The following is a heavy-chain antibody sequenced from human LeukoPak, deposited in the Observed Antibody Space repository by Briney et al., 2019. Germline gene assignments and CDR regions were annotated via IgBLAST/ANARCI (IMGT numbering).Heavy chain of an antibody. J-gene: IGHJ6*02. Sequence: GESLKISCKGSGYSFATYWIGWVRQTPGKGLEWMGIIYPGDSDTRYSPSFQGQVTISADKSINTAYLQWSSLKASDTAMYYCARTYCSTISCFGLYYYYGVDVWGQGTTVTVSS. CDR3: ARTYCSTISCFGLYYYYGVDV. CDR2: IYPGDSDT. V-gene: IGHV5-51*01. D-gene: IGHD2-2*01. CDR1: GYSFATYW.